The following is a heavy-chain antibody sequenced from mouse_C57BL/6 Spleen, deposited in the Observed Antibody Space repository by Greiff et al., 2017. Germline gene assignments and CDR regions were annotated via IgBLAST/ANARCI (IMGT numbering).Heavy chain of an antibody. CDR1: GYTFTDYY. D-gene: IGHD2-12*01. CDR3: ASDHDDYAMDY. J-gene: IGHJ4*01. CDR2: LNPYNGGT. Sequence: VQLQQSGPVLVKPGASVKMSCTASGYTFTDYYMNWVKQSHEKSLEWIGVLNPYNGGTSYTQTFKGKATLPVDTSSSSAYMELTSLTSEDSADYYCASDHDDYAMDYWGQGTSVTVSS. V-gene: IGHV1-19*01.